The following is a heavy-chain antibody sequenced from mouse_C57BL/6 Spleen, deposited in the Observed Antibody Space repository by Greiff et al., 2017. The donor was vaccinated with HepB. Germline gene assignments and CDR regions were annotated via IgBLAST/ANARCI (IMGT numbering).Heavy chain of an antibody. CDR3: VRHLAYYYGSDWYFDV. D-gene: IGHD1-1*01. CDR1: GFSFNTYA. Sequence: EVKLMESGGGLVQPKGSLKLSCAASGFSFNTYAMNWVRQAPGKGLEWVARIRSKSNNYATYYADSVKDRFTISRDDSESMLYLQMNNLKTEDTAMYYCVRHLAYYYGSDWYFDVWGTGTTVTVSS. CDR2: IRSKSNNYAT. J-gene: IGHJ1*03. V-gene: IGHV10-1*01.